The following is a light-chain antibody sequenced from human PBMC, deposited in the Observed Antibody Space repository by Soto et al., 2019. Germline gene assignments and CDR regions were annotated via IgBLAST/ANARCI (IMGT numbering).Light chain of an antibody. CDR3: QQSYYNPT. CDR1: QSVSSY. J-gene: IGKJ1*01. V-gene: IGKV3-11*01. CDR2: DAS. Sequence: EIVLTQSPATLSLSPGEGATLSCRASQSVSSYLAWYQQKPGQAPRLLIYDASNRATGIPARFSGSGSGTDFTLTISSLQHEDFATYYCQQSYYNPTFGQGTKVDIK.